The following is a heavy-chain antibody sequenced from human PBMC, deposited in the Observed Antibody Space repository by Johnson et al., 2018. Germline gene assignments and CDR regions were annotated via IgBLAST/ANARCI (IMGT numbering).Heavy chain of an antibody. D-gene: IGHD3-16*01. CDR3: ARGTLGYYGLDV. CDR2: IGGDSSYT. CDR1: GFTFSDYS. V-gene: IGHV3-21*01. Sequence: LVESGGGLVKPGGSLRVSCAASGFTFSDYSMNWVRQAPGKGLEWVSSIGGDSSYTVYAHSLKGRFTVSRDNAKNSLFLQLNSLRAGDTAVYYCARGTLGYYGLDVGGQGTTVTVS. J-gene: IGHJ6*02.